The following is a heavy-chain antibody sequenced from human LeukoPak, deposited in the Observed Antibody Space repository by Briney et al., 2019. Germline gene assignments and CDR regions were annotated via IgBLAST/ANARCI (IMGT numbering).Heavy chain of an antibody. Sequence: SQTLSLTCTVSGGSISSGGYYWSWIRQPPGKGLEWIGYIYHSGSTYYNPSLKSRVTISVDTSKNQFSLKLSSVTAADTAVYYCAHYCSSTSCYPPEDYYYYGMDVWGQGTTVTVSS. V-gene: IGHV4-30-2*01. J-gene: IGHJ6*02. CDR2: IYHSGST. CDR3: AHYCSSTSCYPPEDYYYYGMDV. D-gene: IGHD2-2*01. CDR1: GGSISSGGYY.